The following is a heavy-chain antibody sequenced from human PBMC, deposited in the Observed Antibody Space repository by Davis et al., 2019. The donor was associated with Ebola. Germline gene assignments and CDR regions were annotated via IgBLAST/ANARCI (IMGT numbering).Heavy chain of an antibody. Sequence: SETLSLTCAVYGGSFSGYYWTWIRQPPGKGLEWIGEINHGGSTNYNPSLKSRVTISVDTSKNQFSLKLTSVTAADTAVYYCARRCTVAATYIPTYYDYYMDVWGKGTTVTVTS. CDR1: GGSFSGYY. J-gene: IGHJ6*03. CDR2: INHGGST. CDR3: ARRCTVAATYIPTYYDYYMDV. V-gene: IGHV4-34*01. D-gene: IGHD6-19*01.